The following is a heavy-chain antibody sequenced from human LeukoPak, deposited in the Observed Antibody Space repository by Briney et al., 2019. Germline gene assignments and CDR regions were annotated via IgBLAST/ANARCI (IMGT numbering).Heavy chain of an antibody. CDR1: GGSISSSSYY. CDR2: IHFSGTT. D-gene: IGHD1-1*01. Sequence: PSETLSLTCTVSGGSISSSSYYWSWVRQPAGRGLEWIGRIHFSGTTYYNPSLKSRVTISVDTSKNQFSLKLSSVTAADTAVYYCARVEFPVFQGEDYWGQGTLVTVSS. J-gene: IGHJ4*02. V-gene: IGHV4-61*02. CDR3: ARVEFPVFQGEDY.